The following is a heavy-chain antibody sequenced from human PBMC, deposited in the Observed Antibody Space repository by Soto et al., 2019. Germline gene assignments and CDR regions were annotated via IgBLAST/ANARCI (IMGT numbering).Heavy chain of an antibody. CDR2: ISWNSGSI. V-gene: IGHV3-9*01. J-gene: IGHJ4*02. D-gene: IGHD3-22*01. Sequence: GGSLRLSCAASGFTFDDYAMHWVRQAPGKGLEWVSGISWNSGSIGYADSVKGRFTISRDNAKNSLYLQMNSLRAEDTALYYCAKVLSWSLDSSGYYFDYWGQGTLVTVSS. CDR3: AKVLSWSLDSSGYYFDY. CDR1: GFTFDDYA.